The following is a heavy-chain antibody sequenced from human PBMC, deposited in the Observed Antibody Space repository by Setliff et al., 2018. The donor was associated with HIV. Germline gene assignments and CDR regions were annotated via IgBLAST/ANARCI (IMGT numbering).Heavy chain of an antibody. CDR1: GYSISSDNW. CDR2: MYHSEYT. D-gene: IGHD1-7*01. J-gene: IGHJ3*01. V-gene: IGHV4-4*02. Sequence: SETLSLTCTVSGYSISSDNWWTWVRQAPGKGLEWIGEMYHSEYTNYNPSLKIRLFMSLDKSTSQLSLTLNSVTAADTAVYYCARQRAGEIEELPGALPLRGVFDLWGQGTMVTVSS. CDR3: ARQRAGEIEELPGALPLRGVFDL.